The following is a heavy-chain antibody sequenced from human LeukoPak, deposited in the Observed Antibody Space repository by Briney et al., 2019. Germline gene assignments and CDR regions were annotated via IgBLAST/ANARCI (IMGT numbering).Heavy chain of an antibody. Sequence: GGSLRLSCAASGFTFDDYAMHWVRQAPGKGLEWVSGISWNSGSIGYADSVKGRFTISRDNAKNSLYLQMNSLRAEDTALYYCAKGSGWFPTYWYFDLWGRGTLVTVSS. CDR1: GFTFDDYA. J-gene: IGHJ2*01. CDR2: ISWNSGSI. D-gene: IGHD6-19*01. V-gene: IGHV3-9*01. CDR3: AKGSGWFPTYWYFDL.